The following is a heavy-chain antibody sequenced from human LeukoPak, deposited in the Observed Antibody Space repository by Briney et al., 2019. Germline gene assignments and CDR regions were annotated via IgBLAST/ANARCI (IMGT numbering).Heavy chain of an antibody. CDR2: ISYDGSNE. Sequence: PGGSLRLSCAASGFTFSSYGMHWVRQAPGKGLEWVALISYDGSNEYYADSVKGRFTISRDNSKNTLYLQMNSLRDEDTAVHYCAKDYCSTTRCGMDSWGQGTLVTVSS. D-gene: IGHD2-2*01. J-gene: IGHJ4*02. CDR3: AKDYCSTTRCGMDS. V-gene: IGHV3-30*18. CDR1: GFTFSSYG.